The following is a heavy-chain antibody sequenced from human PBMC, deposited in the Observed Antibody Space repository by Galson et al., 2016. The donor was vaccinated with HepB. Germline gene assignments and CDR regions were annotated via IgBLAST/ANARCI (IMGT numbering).Heavy chain of an antibody. CDR3: AREREYHLDC. J-gene: IGHJ4*02. CDR1: GYTFTVNG. V-gene: IGHV1-18*04. CDR2: ISANSGNT. Sequence: QSGAEVKEPGASVKVSCKPSGYTFTVNGISWVRQAPGQGLEWMGWISANSGNTKYAEKFQDRVTMTKDTSTRTAYMELRSTGSDATAVYYCAREREYHLDCWGQGTLVTVSS. D-gene: IGHD2/OR15-2a*01.